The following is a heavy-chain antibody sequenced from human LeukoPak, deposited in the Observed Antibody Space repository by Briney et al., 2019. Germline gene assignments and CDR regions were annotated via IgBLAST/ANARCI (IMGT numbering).Heavy chain of an antibody. CDR1: GFTFSSYA. D-gene: IGHD2-21*02. Sequence: GGSLRLSCAASGFTFSSYAMSWVRQAPGKGLEWVSAISGSGGSSYYADSVKGRFTISRDNSKNTLFLHMNSLRAEDTALYYCAKTGIGGDQKIFDYWGQGTLVTVSS. CDR3: AKTGIGGDQKIFDY. V-gene: IGHV3-23*01. CDR2: ISGSGGSS. J-gene: IGHJ4*02.